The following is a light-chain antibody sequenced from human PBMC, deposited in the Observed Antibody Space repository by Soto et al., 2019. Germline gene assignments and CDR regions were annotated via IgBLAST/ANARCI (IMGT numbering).Light chain of an antibody. Sequence: DIQMTQSPSTLSASVGDRVTITCRASQSINRWLAWYQQKPGKAPKVLIWDATTLHRGVSSRFSGSGFGTEFTLTINSLQPEDFATYYCQQYDTYPRTFGQGTKLEIK. J-gene: IGKJ2*01. V-gene: IGKV1-5*01. CDR1: QSINRW. CDR2: DAT. CDR3: QQYDTYPRT.